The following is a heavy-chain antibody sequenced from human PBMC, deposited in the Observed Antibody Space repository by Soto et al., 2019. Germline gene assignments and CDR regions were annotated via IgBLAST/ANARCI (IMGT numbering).Heavy chain of an antibody. CDR2: ISYDGSNK. CDR3: AREIEDYGDYWYYFDY. Sequence: QVQLVESGGGVVQPGRSLRLSCAASGFTFSSYAMHWVRQAPGKGLEWVAVISYDGSNKYYADSVEGRFTISRDNSKNTLYLQMNSLRAEDTAVYYCAREIEDYGDYWYYFDYWGQGTLVTVSS. D-gene: IGHD4-17*01. CDR1: GFTFSSYA. J-gene: IGHJ4*02. V-gene: IGHV3-30-3*01.